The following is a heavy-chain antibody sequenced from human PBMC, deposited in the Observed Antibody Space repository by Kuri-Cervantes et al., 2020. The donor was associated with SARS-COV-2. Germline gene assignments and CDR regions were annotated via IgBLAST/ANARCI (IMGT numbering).Heavy chain of an antibody. J-gene: IGHJ3*02. V-gene: IGHV3-11*01. D-gene: IGHD3-16*01. CDR3: AKDMGLGGHDAFDI. Sequence: GESLKISCTASGFIFSDYYMTWIRQAPGKGLEWVSNIGPSGTTKYYADSVKGRFTISRDNAKNSLYLQMNSLRAEDMALYYCAKDMGLGGHDAFDIWGQGTMVTVSS. CDR2: IGPSGTTK. CDR1: GFIFSDYY.